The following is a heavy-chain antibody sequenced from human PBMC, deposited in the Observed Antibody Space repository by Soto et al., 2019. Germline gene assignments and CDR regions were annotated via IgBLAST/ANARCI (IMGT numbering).Heavy chain of an antibody. CDR1: GFTFSSYA. V-gene: IGHV3-23*01. D-gene: IGHD2-21*01. CDR3: AKVWWLSDHGAVDI. J-gene: IGHJ3*02. Sequence: EGPLLESGGGLVQPGGSLRLSCAASGFTFSSYAMSWVRQAPGKGLEWVSGISGRGGSTYYADSVTGRFTISRDNSKNTLYLQMNSLRAEDTAVYYCAKVWWLSDHGAVDIWGQGTMVIVSS. CDR2: ISGRGGST.